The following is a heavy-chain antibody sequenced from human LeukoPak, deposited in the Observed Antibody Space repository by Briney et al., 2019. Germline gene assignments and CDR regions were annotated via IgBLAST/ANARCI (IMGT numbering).Heavy chain of an antibody. J-gene: IGHJ1*01. V-gene: IGHV4-59*06. CDR3: GREETFGAVYD. Sequence: SETLSLTCTVSGGSISSYYWSWIRQPPGEGLEWIGSIYYSGNSYYNPSLKSRATISIDTSKNHFSLKLSSVTAADTAVYYCGREETFGAVYDWGQGTLVTVSS. CDR1: GGSISSYY. CDR2: IYYSGNS. D-gene: IGHD3-16*01.